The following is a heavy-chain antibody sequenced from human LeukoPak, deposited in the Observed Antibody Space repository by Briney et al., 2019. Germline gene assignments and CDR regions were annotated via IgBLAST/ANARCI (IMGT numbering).Heavy chain of an antibody. J-gene: IGHJ4*02. CDR1: GYTFTGYY. D-gene: IGHD6-19*01. CDR3: ARQTGLAVAGTADY. V-gene: IGHV1-2*02. CDR2: INPDNGVT. Sequence: ASVKVSCKASGYTFTGYYMHWVRQAPGQGLEWMGWINPDNGVTKYAQKFQGRVTMTRDTSISTAYMELKSLISDNTAVYFCARQTGLAVAGTADYWGQGTLVTVSS.